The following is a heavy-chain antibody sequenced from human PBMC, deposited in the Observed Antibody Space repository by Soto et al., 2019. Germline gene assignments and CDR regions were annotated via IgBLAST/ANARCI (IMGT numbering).Heavy chain of an antibody. CDR3: ASWFDP. V-gene: IGHV3-30-3*01. CDR2: ISYDGSNK. CDR1: GFTFSSYA. Sequence: QVQLVESGGGVVQPGRSLRLSCAASGFTFSSYAMHWVRQAPGKGLEWVAVISYDGSNKYYADSVKGRFTISRDNSKNTLYLQMNSLRAEDTAVYYCASWFDPWDQGTLVTVSS. J-gene: IGHJ5*02.